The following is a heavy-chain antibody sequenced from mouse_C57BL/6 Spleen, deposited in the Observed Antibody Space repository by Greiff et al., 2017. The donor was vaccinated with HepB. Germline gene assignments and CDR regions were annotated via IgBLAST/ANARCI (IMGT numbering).Heavy chain of an antibody. CDR3: ARSEEYDRGFDY. Sequence: QVQLKQSGAELVRPGASVKLSCKASGYTFTDYYINWVKQRPGQGLEWIARIYPGSGNTYYNEKFKGKATLTAEKSSSTAYMQLSSLTSEDSAVYFCARSEEYDRGFDYWGQGTTLTVSS. CDR2: IYPGSGNT. V-gene: IGHV1-76*01. D-gene: IGHD2-14*01. J-gene: IGHJ2*01. CDR1: GYTFTDYY.